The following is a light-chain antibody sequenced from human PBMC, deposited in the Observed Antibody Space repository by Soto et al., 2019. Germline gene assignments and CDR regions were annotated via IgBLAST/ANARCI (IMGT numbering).Light chain of an antibody. CDR2: GDR. J-gene: IGLJ1*01. Sequence: ELTQPPSVSVAPGQTARITCGGDNIGSKSVHWYQQKPRQAPVLVVYGDRDRPSGIPERFSGSNSGNTATLTISRVEAGDDADYYCQVWDSSSGHYVFGTGTKVTLL. CDR1: NIGSKS. CDR3: QVWDSSSGHYV. V-gene: IGLV3-21*02.